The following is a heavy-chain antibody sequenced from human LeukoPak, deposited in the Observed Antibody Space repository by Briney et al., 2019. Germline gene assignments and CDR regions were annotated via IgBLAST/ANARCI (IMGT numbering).Heavy chain of an antibody. J-gene: IGHJ4*02. D-gene: IGHD3-10*01. CDR3: AKGGPFFGSGSYYTQCYFDY. CDR2: ISGSGGTT. V-gene: IGHV3-23*01. Sequence: GGSLRLSCAASGFTFSSYALNWVRQAPGKGLEWVSAISGSGGTTSYADSVKGRFTISRDNSKNTLYLQMNSLRAEDTAVYYCAKGGPFFGSGSYYTQCYFDYWGQGTLVTVSS. CDR1: GFTFSSYA.